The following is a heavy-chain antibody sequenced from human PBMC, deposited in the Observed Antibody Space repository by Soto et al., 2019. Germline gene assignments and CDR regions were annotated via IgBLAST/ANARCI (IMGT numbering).Heavy chain of an antibody. V-gene: IGHV1-69*13. CDR3: ARDHSGLGIAVAGTLSFYGMDV. Sequence: GASVKVSCKASGGTFSSYVISWLRQAPGQGLEWMGGIIPIFGTANYAQKFQGRVTITADESTSTAYMELSSLRSEDTAVYYCARDHSGLGIAVAGTLSFYGMDVWGQGTTVTVSS. J-gene: IGHJ6*02. D-gene: IGHD6-19*01. CDR2: IIPIFGTA. CDR1: GGTFSSYV.